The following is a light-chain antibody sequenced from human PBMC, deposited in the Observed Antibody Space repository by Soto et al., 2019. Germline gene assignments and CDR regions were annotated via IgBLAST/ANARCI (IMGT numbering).Light chain of an antibody. Sequence: EIVLTQSPATLSLSPGERATLSCRASQSISSFLAWYQQKPGQAPRLLIYDSSNRATGIPARFSGSGSGTDFTLTISSLESEDFAVYYCQQRSNGPAYTFGQGTKLEIK. J-gene: IGKJ2*01. CDR3: QQRSNGPAYT. V-gene: IGKV3-11*01. CDR1: QSISSF. CDR2: DSS.